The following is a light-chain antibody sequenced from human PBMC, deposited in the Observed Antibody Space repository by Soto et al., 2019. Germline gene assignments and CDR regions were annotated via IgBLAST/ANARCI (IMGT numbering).Light chain of an antibody. CDR1: SGSVSTSYY. Sequence: QAVVTQEPSFSVSPGGTVTLTCGLSSGSVSTSYYPSWYQQTPGQAPRTLIYSTNTRSSGVPDRFSGSILVNKAALTISGAQADDESDYYRFIYMGSGISVFGGWTKLAVL. CDR3: FIYMGSGISV. CDR2: STN. J-gene: IGLJ3*02. V-gene: IGLV8-61*01.